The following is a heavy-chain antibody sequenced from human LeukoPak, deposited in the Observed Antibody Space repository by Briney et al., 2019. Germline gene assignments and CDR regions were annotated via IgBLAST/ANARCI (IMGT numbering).Heavy chain of an antibody. CDR3: ARHKGFDY. Sequence: GESLKISCKGSGYSFTTYWIAWVRQMPGKGLECMGIIYPGDSETRYSPSFQGQVSISVDKSISTAYPQWSSLKASDTAMYYCARHKGFDYWGQGTLVTVSS. V-gene: IGHV5-51*01. CDR1: GYSFTTYW. J-gene: IGHJ4*02. CDR2: IYPGDSET.